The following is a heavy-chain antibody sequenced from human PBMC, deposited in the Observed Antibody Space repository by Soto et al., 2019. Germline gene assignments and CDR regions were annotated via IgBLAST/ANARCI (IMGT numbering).Heavy chain of an antibody. CDR3: AKPRITIFGVVRSLNAFDI. CDR2: ISGSGGNT. CDR1: GGPCSSYS. D-gene: IGHD3-3*01. Sequence: LTLSCAASGGPCSSYSMRWVRPAPGKGLECVSSISGSGGNTYYADSVKGRFTISRDNSKNTLYLQMNSLRAEDTAVYYCAKPRITIFGVVRSLNAFDIWGQGTMVTVS. V-gene: IGHV3-23*01. J-gene: IGHJ3*02.